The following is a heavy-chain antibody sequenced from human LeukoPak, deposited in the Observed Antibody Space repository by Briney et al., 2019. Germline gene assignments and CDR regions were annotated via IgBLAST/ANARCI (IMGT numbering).Heavy chain of an antibody. CDR2: INHSGST. V-gene: IGHV4-34*01. D-gene: IGHD3-3*01. J-gene: IGHJ5*02. CDR1: GVSFSGYY. Sequence: SETLSLTCAVYGVSFSGYYWSWIRQPPGKGLEWIGEINHSGSTNYNPSLKSRVTISVDTSKNQFSLKLSSVTAADTAVYYCARTGGITIFGVAPQNWFDPWGQGTLVTVSS. CDR3: ARTGGITIFGVAPQNWFDP.